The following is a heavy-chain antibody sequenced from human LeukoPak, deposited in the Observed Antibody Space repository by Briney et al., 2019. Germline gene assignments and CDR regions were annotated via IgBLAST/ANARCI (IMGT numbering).Heavy chain of an antibody. V-gene: IGHV4-34*01. CDR1: GGSFSGYY. CDR3: ARGPKLYYDYVWGSYRYLRFDP. Sequence: SETLSLTCAVYGGSFSGYYWSWIRQPPGKGLEWIGEINHSGSTNYNPSLKSRVTISVDTSKNQFSLKLSSVTAADTAVYYCARGPKLYYDYVWGSYRYLRFDPWGQGTLVTVSS. CDR2: INHSGST. D-gene: IGHD3-16*02. J-gene: IGHJ5*02.